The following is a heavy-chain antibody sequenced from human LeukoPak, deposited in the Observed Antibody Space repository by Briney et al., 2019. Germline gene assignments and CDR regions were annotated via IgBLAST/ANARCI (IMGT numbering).Heavy chain of an antibody. CDR2: ISGSGGST. J-gene: IGHJ4*02. CDR1: GFTFSSYA. CDR3: AKDQEYQLLYLDY. Sequence: GESLRLSCAASGFTFSSYAMSWVRQAPGKGLEWVSAISGSGGSTYYADSVKGRFTISRDNSKNTLYLQMNSLRAEDTAVYYCAKDQEYQLLYLDYWGQGTLVTVSS. D-gene: IGHD2-2*01. V-gene: IGHV3-23*01.